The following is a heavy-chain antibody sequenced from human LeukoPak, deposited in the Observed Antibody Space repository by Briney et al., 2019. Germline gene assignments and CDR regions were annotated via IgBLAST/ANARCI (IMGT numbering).Heavy chain of an antibody. CDR1: GGSISSSSYY. CDR3: AGRYYSDPIRN. J-gene: IGHJ4*02. D-gene: IGHD3-10*01. V-gene: IGHV4-61*02. Sequence: SETLSLTCIVSGGSISSSSYYWSWIRQPAGKGLEWIGRIHTSGSTNYNPSLKSRVTMSVDTSKNQFSLKLSSVTAADTAVYYCAGRYYSDPIRNWGQGTLVTVSS. CDR2: IHTSGST.